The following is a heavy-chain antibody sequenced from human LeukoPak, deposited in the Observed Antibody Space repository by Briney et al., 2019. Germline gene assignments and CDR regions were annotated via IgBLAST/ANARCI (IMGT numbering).Heavy chain of an antibody. Sequence: SETLSLTCTVSGGSISSYYWSWIRQPPGKGLEWIGYIYYSGSTNHNPSLKSRVTISVDTSKNQFSLKLSSVTAADTAVYYCAKGVWLARDYWGQGTLVTVSS. CDR3: AKGVWLARDY. CDR1: GGSISSYY. CDR2: IYYSGST. V-gene: IGHV4-59*01. D-gene: IGHD6-19*01. J-gene: IGHJ4*02.